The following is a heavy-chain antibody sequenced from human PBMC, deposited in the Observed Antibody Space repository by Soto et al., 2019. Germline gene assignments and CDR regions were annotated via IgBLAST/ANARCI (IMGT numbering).Heavy chain of an antibody. CDR3: AKHRLAVAGPYYFDY. Sequence: GGSLRLSCAASGFTFTSYAMSWVRQAPGKGLEWVSSISGSGDTTYYADSVKGRFTISRDNSKNNLYLQMNSLRAGDTAVYYCAKHRLAVAGPYYFDYWGQGTLVTVSS. V-gene: IGHV3-23*01. J-gene: IGHJ4*02. D-gene: IGHD6-19*01. CDR2: ISGSGDTT. CDR1: GFTFTSYA.